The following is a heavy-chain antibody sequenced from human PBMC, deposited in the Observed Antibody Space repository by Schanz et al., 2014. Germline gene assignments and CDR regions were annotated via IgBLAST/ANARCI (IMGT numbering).Heavy chain of an antibody. CDR2: ISGGGGTT. CDR3: AKDRSWDYDSSGYFDY. J-gene: IGHJ4*02. D-gene: IGHD3-22*01. CDR1: GFTFSDYS. V-gene: IGHV3-23*04. Sequence: EVQLVESGGGWVQPGGSLRLSCAASGFTFSDYSMNWVRQAPGKGPEWVSAISGGGGTTYYADSVKGRFTISRDNSKNTLYLQMNSLRAEDTAVYYCAKDRSWDYDSSGYFDYWGQGTLVTVSS.